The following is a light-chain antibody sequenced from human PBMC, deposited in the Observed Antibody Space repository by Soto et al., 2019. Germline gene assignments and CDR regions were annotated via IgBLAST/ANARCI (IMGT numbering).Light chain of an antibody. CDR3: SLSYSGARLVV. Sequence: QAVVTQAPSLTVSPGGTVTLTCGSSTGAVTSGHYPYWFQQRPGQAPRTLIYDTSSKHSWTPARFSGSLLGGKAALTLSGAQPEDEAEYYCSLSYSGARLVVFGGGTKLTVL. V-gene: IGLV7-46*01. CDR2: DTS. CDR1: TGAVTSGHY. J-gene: IGLJ2*01.